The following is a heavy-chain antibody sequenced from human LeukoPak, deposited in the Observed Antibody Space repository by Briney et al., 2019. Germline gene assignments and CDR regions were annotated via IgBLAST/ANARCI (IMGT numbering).Heavy chain of an antibody. CDR2: INRGRRT. CDR3: ARSAGIEATIVLGY. D-gene: IGHD5-12*01. V-gene: IGHV3-66*01. J-gene: IGHJ4*02. CDR1: GFIVSGNY. Sequence: GGSLRLSCAASGFIVSGNYMSWVRQAPGKGLEWVALINRGRRTYHADSVKGRFTISRDKSKNTLYLQMNSLRVEDTAVYYCARSAGIEATIVLGYWGQGTLVT.